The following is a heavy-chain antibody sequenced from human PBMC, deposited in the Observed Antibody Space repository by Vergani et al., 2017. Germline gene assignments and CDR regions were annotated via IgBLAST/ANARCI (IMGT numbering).Heavy chain of an antibody. CDR2: SSSSGTYI. CDR3: ARDAGNTWDYFDY. J-gene: IGHJ4*02. D-gene: IGHD4-23*01. CDR1: GFTFSSYA. V-gene: IGHV3-21*01. Sequence: EVQLLESGGGLVQPGGSLRLSCAASGFTFSSYAMSWVRQAPGKGLEWVSSSSSSGTYIYYADSVKGRFTISRDTAKNSLYLQMNSLRAEDTAVYYCARDAGNTWDYFDYWGQGTLVTVSS.